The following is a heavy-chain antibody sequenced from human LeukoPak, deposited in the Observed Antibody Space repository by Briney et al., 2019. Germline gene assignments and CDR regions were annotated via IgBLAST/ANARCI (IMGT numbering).Heavy chain of an antibody. V-gene: IGHV3-9*01. D-gene: IGHD3-10*01. CDR1: GFSFDDYG. J-gene: IGHJ4*02. Sequence: GGSLRLSCAASGFSFDDYGMHWVRQAPGKGLEWVSGISWKSDIIGYADSVKGRFTISRDSAQNSLYLQMNSLRVEDTALYYCVKEFGGYYYGNFDYWGQGALLIVSS. CDR2: ISWKSDII. CDR3: VKEFGGYYYGNFDY.